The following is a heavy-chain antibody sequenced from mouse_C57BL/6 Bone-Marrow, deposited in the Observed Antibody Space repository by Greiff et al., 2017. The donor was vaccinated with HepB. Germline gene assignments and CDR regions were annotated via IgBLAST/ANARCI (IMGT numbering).Heavy chain of an antibody. V-gene: IGHV1-81*01. D-gene: IGHD2-13*01. CDR3: ARLTDYAMDY. Sequence: QVQLQQSGAELARPGASVKLSCKASGYTFTSYGISWVKQRTGQGLEWIGEIYPRSGNTYYNEKFKGKATLTADKSSSTAYMELRSLTSEDAAVYFCARLTDYAMDYWGQGTSVTVSS. CDR1: GYTFTSYG. J-gene: IGHJ4*01. CDR2: IYPRSGNT.